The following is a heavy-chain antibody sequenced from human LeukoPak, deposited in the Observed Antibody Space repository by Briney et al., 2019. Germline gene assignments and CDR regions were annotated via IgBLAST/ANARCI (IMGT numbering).Heavy chain of an antibody. V-gene: IGHV3-23*01. CDR2: ISGSGGST. CDR1: GFTFSSYA. Sequence: GGSLRLSCAASGFTFSSYAMSWVRQAPGKGLEWVSAISGSGGSTYYADSVKGRFTISRDNSKNTLYLQMSSLRAEDTAVYYCAKARTTVTTYSPFDYWGQGTLVTVSS. D-gene: IGHD4-17*01. J-gene: IGHJ4*02. CDR3: AKARTTVTTYSPFDY.